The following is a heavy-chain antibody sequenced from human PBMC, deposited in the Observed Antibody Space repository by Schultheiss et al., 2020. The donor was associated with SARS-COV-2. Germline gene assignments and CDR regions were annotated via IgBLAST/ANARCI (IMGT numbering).Heavy chain of an antibody. CDR3: ASRGLTPGSFEY. CDR2: INSDGSST. D-gene: IGHD4-23*01. V-gene: IGHV3-74*01. J-gene: IGHJ4*02. CDR1: GFTFSSYW. Sequence: GGSLRLSCAASGFTFSSYWMHWVRQAPGKGLVWVSRINSDGSSTSYADSVKGRFTISRDNAKNTLYLQMNSLRAEDTAVYYCASRGLTPGSFEYWGQGTLVTVSS.